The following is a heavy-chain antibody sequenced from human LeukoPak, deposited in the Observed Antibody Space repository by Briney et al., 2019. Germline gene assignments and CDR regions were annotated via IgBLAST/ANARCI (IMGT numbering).Heavy chain of an antibody. V-gene: IGHV4-39*01. J-gene: IGHJ4*02. CDR1: GGSISNTGDY. D-gene: IGHD3-22*01. CDR3: ARHTSIIVINS. Sequence: SETLSLTCTVSGGSISNTGDYWGWIRQSPGKGLEWIGTISHSRTTYSNPSLTGRVTISADTSKNQFSLRLTSVTAAETAVYFCARHTSIIVINSWGQGTLVSASS. CDR2: ISHSRTT.